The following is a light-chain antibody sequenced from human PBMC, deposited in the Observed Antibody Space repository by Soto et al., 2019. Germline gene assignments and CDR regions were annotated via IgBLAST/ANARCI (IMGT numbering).Light chain of an antibody. CDR1: RSVLYSSNNKNY. J-gene: IGKJ1*01. Sequence: DIVMTQSPDSLAVSLGERATINCKSSRSVLYSSNNKNYLAWYQQKPGQPPKLLIYWASSRESGVPGRFSGSWSGTDFTLTISSLQAEDVAVYYCQQYYSTPRTFGQGTKVEIK. V-gene: IGKV4-1*01. CDR2: WAS. CDR3: QQYYSTPRT.